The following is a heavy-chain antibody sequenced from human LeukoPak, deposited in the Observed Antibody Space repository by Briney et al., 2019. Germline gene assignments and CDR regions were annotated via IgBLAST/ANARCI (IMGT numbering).Heavy chain of an antibody. CDR1: GFTFSTYA. V-gene: IGHV4-34*01. CDR3: ARLPYDFWSGPRTDY. Sequence: GSLRLSCAASGFTFSTYAMSWIRQPPGKGLEWIGEINHSGSTNYNPSLKSRVTISVDTSKNQFSLKLSSVTAADTAVYYCARLPYDFWSGPRTDYWGEGTLVTVSS. CDR2: INHSGST. J-gene: IGHJ4*02. D-gene: IGHD3-3*01.